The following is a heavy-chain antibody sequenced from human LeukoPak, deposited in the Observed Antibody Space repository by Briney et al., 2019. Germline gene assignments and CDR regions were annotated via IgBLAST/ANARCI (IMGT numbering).Heavy chain of an antibody. Sequence: ASVKVSCKASGYTFSGYYMHWVRHAPGQGLEWMGWIDPNSGGTNFAQKFQGRVAMTRDTSISTTYMELSRLRSDDTAVYYCARELFYSSGTKSNRVDYWGQGTLVTVSS. CDR2: IDPNSGGT. V-gene: IGHV1-2*02. CDR1: GYTFSGYY. D-gene: IGHD6-19*01. CDR3: ARELFYSSGTKSNRVDY. J-gene: IGHJ4*02.